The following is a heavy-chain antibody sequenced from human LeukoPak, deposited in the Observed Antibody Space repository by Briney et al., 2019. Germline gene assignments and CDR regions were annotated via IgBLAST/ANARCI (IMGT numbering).Heavy chain of an antibody. D-gene: IGHD4-11*01. CDR3: ARRWTTVTDY. Sequence: PSETLSLTCTVSGGSISSSSYYWGWIRQPPGKGLECIGSIYYSGSTYDNPSLKSRVTISVDTSKNQFSLKLSSVTAADTAVYYCARRWTTVTDYWGQGALVTVSS. J-gene: IGHJ4*02. CDR2: IYYSGST. CDR1: GGSISSSSYY. V-gene: IGHV4-39*01.